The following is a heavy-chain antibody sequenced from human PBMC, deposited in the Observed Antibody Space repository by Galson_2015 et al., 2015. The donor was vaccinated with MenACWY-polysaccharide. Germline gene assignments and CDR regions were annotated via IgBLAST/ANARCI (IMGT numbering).Heavy chain of an antibody. CDR1: GFTFSSYD. CDR3: ARDGGYLDAFDF. V-gene: IGHV3-48*03. J-gene: IGHJ3*01. Sequence: SLRLSCAVSGFTFSSYDMNWVRQAPGKGLEWVSYISSSGSTIYYADSVKGRFTISRTNAKNSLSLQMNSLRAEDTAIYYCARDGGYLDAFDFWGQGAMVTVSS. CDR2: ISSSGSTI. D-gene: IGHD5-12*01.